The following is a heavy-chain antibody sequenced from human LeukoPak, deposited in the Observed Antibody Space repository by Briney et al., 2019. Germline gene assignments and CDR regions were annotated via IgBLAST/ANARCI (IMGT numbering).Heavy chain of an antibody. CDR2: VSSNGAKT. CDR1: GFTFSSYA. D-gene: IGHD5-18*01. Sequence: GGSLRLSCTASGFTFSSYAITWVRQAPGKGLEWVSAVSSNGAKTYYADSLKGRFTISRDNSKNTLYLQMNSLRAEDTALYYCAMNTPLAYWGQGTLVTVSS. J-gene: IGHJ4*02. V-gene: IGHV3-23*01. CDR3: AMNTPLAY.